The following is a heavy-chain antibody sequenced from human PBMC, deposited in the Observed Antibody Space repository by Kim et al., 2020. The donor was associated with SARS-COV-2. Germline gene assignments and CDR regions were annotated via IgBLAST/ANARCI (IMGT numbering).Heavy chain of an antibody. CDR3: ARGLREGYYFDY. V-gene: IGHV1-46*01. J-gene: IGHJ4*02. Sequence: SHQQKAQGRVTMTRDTYTSTVYMELSSLRSEDTAVYYCARGLREGYYFDYWGQGTLVTVSS. D-gene: IGHD1-26*01.